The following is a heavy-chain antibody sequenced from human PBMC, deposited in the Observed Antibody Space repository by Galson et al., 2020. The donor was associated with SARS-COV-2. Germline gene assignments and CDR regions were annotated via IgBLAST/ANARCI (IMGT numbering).Heavy chain of an antibody. J-gene: IGHJ5*02. V-gene: IGHV1-2*06. Sequence: SVTVSCKAPGYTFTGYYMHWVRKATGQGLAWMGRLNPRSGGTRYPQRFQGRVTITTDTSITTAYMELRRLSSDDTAIYYCARDTEVVATVFSSFDWFDPWGQGTLVTVSS. CDR3: ARDTEVVATVFSSFDWFDP. D-gene: IGHD5-12*01. CDR1: GYTFTGYY. CDR2: LNPRSGGT.